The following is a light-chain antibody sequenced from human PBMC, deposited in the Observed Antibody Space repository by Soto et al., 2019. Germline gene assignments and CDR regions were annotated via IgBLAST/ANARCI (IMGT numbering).Light chain of an antibody. J-gene: IGKJ1*01. CDR2: KAS. CDR1: QSISSW. CDR3: QQYKSYWT. V-gene: IGKV1-5*03. Sequence: DIQMTQSPSTLSASVGDRVTITCRASQSISSWLAWYQQKPGKAPKLLIYKASNLESGVPSRFSGSGSGTEFTLTISSLQPDDFATYYRQQYKSYWTFGQGTKVDIK.